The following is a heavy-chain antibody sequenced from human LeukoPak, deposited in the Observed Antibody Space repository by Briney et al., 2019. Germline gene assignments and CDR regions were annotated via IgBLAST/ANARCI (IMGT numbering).Heavy chain of an antibody. Sequence: GGSLRLSCAASGFTFSSYWMSWVREAPGKGLEWVANINVDGSEKYCVDSVKGRFTISRDNAKNSLYLEMNSLRAEDTAVYYCARGYCSSTSCSPNWFDPWGQGTLVTVSS. CDR1: GFTFSSYW. CDR3: ARGYCSSTSCSPNWFDP. CDR2: INVDGSEK. D-gene: IGHD2-2*01. J-gene: IGHJ5*02. V-gene: IGHV3-7*04.